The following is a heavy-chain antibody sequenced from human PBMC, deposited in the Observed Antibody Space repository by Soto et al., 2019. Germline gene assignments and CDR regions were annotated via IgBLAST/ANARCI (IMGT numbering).Heavy chain of an antibody. CDR3: AKALSSAGLDYYYYYGMDV. Sequence: GGSLRLSCAASGFTFSSYAMSWVRQAPGKGLEWVSAISGSGGSTYYADSVKGRFTISRDNSKNTLCLQMNSLRAEDTAVYYCAKALSSAGLDYYYYYGMDVWGQGTTVTVSS. D-gene: IGHD2-15*01. CDR2: ISGSGGST. V-gene: IGHV3-23*01. J-gene: IGHJ6*02. CDR1: GFTFSSYA.